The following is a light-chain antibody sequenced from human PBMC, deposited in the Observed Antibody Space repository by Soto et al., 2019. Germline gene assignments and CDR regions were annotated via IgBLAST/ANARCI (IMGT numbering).Light chain of an antibody. Sequence: IVMTQSPATLSVSPWERATLSCRSSQSVRSNLAWYQQKPGQAPRLLIYGASSRATGIPDRFSGSGSGTDFTLTISRLEPEDFAVYYCQQYGSSPTFGQGTKVDIK. J-gene: IGKJ1*01. CDR1: QSVRSN. V-gene: IGKV3-20*01. CDR3: QQYGSSPT. CDR2: GAS.